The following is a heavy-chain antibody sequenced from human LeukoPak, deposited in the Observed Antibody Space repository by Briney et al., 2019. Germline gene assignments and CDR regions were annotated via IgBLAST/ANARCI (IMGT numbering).Heavy chain of an antibody. CDR1: GFTFSSYA. Sequence: PGGSLRLSCAASGFTFSSYAMHWVRQAPGKGLEWVAVISYHGSYKYYAESVKGRFTISRDNSKNTLYLQLSSLRPEDTAVYYCATADDSKGGAFDIWGQGTMVTFSS. V-gene: IGHV3-30*04. D-gene: IGHD3-16*01. CDR2: ISYHGSYK. CDR3: ATADDSKGGAFDI. J-gene: IGHJ3*02.